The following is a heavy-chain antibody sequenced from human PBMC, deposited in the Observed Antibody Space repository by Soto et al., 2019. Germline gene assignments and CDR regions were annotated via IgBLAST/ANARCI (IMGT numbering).Heavy chain of an antibody. V-gene: IGHV4-34*01. CDR3: AKGRPVLLWFGGNWFDP. J-gene: IGHJ5*02. Sequence: SETLSLTCAVYGGSFSGYYWSWIRQPPGKGLEWIGEINHSGSTNYNPSLKSRVTISVDTSKNQFSLKLSSVTAADTAVYYCAKGRPVLLWFGGNWFDPWGQGTLVTVS. D-gene: IGHD3-10*01. CDR1: GGSFSGYY. CDR2: INHSGST.